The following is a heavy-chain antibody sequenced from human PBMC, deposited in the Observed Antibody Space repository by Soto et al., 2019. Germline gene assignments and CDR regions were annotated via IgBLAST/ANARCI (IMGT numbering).Heavy chain of an antibody. J-gene: IGHJ6*02. V-gene: IGHV1-2*02. CDR2: INPNSGGT. D-gene: IGHD6-6*01. Sequence: GASVKVSCKASGCTFTGYYMHWVRQAPGQGLEWMGWINPNSGGTNYAQKFQGRVTMTRDTSISTAYMELSRLRSDDTAVYYCAPSSWTYYYYGMDVWGQGTTVTVSS. CDR3: APSSWTYYYYGMDV. CDR1: GCTFTGYY.